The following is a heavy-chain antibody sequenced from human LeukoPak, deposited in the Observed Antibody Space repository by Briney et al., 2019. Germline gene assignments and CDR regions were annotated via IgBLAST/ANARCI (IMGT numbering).Heavy chain of an antibody. D-gene: IGHD2-2*01. V-gene: IGHV4-59*01. CDR1: GGSISSYY. CDR2: IYYSGST. CDR3: ARSRSYQLLTFDY. Sequence: SETLSLTCTVSGGSISSYYWSWIRQPPGKGLEWIGYIYYSGSTNYNPSLKSRVTISVDTSKNQFSLKLSSVTAADTAVYHCARSRSYQLLTFDYWGQGTLVTVSS. J-gene: IGHJ4*02.